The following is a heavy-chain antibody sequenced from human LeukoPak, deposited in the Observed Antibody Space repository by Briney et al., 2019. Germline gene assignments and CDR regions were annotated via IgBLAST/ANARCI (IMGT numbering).Heavy chain of an antibody. CDR1: GYTFTSYG. V-gene: IGHV1-18*01. Sequence: ASVKVSCKASGYTFTSYGISWVRQAPGHGLEWIGWVNPRNGGTHSAQKFQGRVTITRDTSASTAYMELSSLRSEDTAVYYCARDPSSGWYDAGSDYWGQGTLVTVSS. CDR3: ARDPSSGWYDAGSDY. D-gene: IGHD6-19*01. CDR2: VNPRNGGT. J-gene: IGHJ4*02.